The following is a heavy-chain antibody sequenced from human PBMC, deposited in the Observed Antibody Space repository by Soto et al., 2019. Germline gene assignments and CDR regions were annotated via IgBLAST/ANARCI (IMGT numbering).Heavy chain of an antibody. CDR2: IYHSGST. D-gene: IGHD6-25*01. Sequence: PSETLSLTCAVSGYSISTGFNWAWIRQPPGKGLGGIGSIYHSGSTYYNLSLKSRVTISSDASKNQISLKVSSVTAADTAIYYCERDWGTGFSQLDSWGQGTPVTVYS. CDR3: ERDWGTGFSQLDS. J-gene: IGHJ4*02. CDR1: GYSISTGFN. V-gene: IGHV4-38-2*02.